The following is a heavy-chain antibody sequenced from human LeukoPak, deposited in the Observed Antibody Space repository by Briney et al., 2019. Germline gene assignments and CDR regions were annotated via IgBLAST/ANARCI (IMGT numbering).Heavy chain of an antibody. Sequence: ASVKVSCKASGYTLSEYGISWVRRAPGQGLEWVGWITTYNGDKKYSQKFQGRVTMTTDTSTSTYYMELRSLRSDDTAVYYCARDCSNGVCSPRDYWGQGTLVTVST. CDR2: ITTYNGDK. CDR1: GYTLSEYG. V-gene: IGHV1-18*01. J-gene: IGHJ4*02. CDR3: ARDCSNGVCSPRDY. D-gene: IGHD2-8*01.